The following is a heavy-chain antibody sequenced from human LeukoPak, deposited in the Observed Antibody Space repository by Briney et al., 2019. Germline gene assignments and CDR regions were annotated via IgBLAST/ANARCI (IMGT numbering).Heavy chain of an antibody. J-gene: IGHJ5*02. Sequence: SETLSLTCTVSGGSISSYYWSWIRQPPGKGLEWIGYIYYSGSTNYNPSLKSRVTISVDTPKNQFSLKLSSVTAADTAVYYCARIITIFGVAQNWFDPWGQGTLVTVSS. CDR3: ARIITIFGVAQNWFDP. V-gene: IGHV4-59*01. D-gene: IGHD3-3*01. CDR1: GGSISSYY. CDR2: IYYSGST.